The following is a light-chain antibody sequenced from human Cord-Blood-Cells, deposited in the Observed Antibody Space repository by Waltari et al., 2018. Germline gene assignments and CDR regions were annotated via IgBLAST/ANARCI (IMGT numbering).Light chain of an antibody. V-gene: IGKV1-5*01. CDR1: QSISSW. CDR3: QQYYT. CDR2: DAS. J-gene: IGKJ2*01. Sequence: DIQMTQSPSTLSASVGDRVTITCRASQSISSWLAWYQQTPGKAPKLLIYDASSLESGVPSRFSGSGSGTEFTLTISSLQPDDFATYYCQQYYTFGQGTKLEIK.